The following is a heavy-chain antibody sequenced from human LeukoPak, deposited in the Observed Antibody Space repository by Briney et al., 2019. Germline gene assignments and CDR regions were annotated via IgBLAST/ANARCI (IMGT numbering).Heavy chain of an antibody. V-gene: IGHV1-2*02. D-gene: IGHD3-10*01. CDR2: INPNSGGA. Sequence: ASVKVSCKASGYTFTGYYMHWVRQAPGQGLEWMGWINPNSGGANYAQKFQGRVTMTRDTSISTAYMELSRLRSDDTAVYYCARDFGYYGSGSYYNPYYFDYWGQGTLVTVSS. J-gene: IGHJ4*02. CDR1: GYTFTGYY. CDR3: ARDFGYYGSGSYYNPYYFDY.